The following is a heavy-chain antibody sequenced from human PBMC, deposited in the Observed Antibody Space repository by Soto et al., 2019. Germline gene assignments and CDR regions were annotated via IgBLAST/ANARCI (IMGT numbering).Heavy chain of an antibody. CDR2: IRSKVYGGTT. CDR1: GFTFGDYG. D-gene: IGHD6-19*01. CDR3: RGWLVGFDAFDI. V-gene: IGHV3-49*03. Sequence: EVQLVESGGGLVQPGRSLRLSCTASGFTFGDYGVSWFRQAPGKGLEWVGFIRSKVYGGTTECAASVKGRFTISRDDSKSIAYLQMNSLKIEDTAVYYCRGWLVGFDAFDIWGQGTMVTVSS. J-gene: IGHJ3*02.